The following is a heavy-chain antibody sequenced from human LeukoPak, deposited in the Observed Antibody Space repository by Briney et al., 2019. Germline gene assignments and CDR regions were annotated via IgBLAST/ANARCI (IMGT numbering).Heavy chain of an antibody. Sequence: GRSLRLSCAASGFTFSGYAMHWVRQAPGKGLEWVALISYDGGSNKYYADSVKGRFTISRDNSKNTLCLQMNSLRAEDTAVYYCAKDSYSIAAAHSYWGQGTLVTVSS. CDR3: AKDSYSIAAAHSY. CDR2: ISYDGGSNK. CDR1: GFTFSGYA. J-gene: IGHJ4*02. V-gene: IGHV3-30-3*01. D-gene: IGHD6-13*01.